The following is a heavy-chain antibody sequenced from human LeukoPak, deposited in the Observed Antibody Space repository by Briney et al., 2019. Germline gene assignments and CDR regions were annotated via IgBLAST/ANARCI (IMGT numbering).Heavy chain of an antibody. D-gene: IGHD2-15*01. CDR1: GGSISSYY. J-gene: IGHJ3*02. V-gene: IGHV4-59*01. CDR3: ARVRCPGGSYCYSDAFDI. Sequence: SETLSLTCTVSGGSISSYYWSWIRQHPGKGLEWIGYIYYSGSTYYNPSLKSRVTISVDTSKNQFSLKLSSVTAADTAVYYCARVRCPGGSYCYSDAFDIWGQGTMVTVSS. CDR2: IYYSGST.